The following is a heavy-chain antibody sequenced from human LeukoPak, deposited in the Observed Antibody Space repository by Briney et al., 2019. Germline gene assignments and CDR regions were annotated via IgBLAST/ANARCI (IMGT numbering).Heavy chain of an antibody. Sequence: SETLSLTCTVSGGSMSSGTYYWSWIRQPAGKGLEYIGRIFSSGNNNYNPSLKSRITMSTDTSKNQFSLNLSSVTAADTAVYYCASFCASTTCYNGGTNFAFWGQGTLVTVSS. CDR2: IFSSGNN. CDR1: GGSMSSGTYY. D-gene: IGHD2-2*01. V-gene: IGHV4-61*02. J-gene: IGHJ4*02. CDR3: ASFCASTTCYNGGTNFAF.